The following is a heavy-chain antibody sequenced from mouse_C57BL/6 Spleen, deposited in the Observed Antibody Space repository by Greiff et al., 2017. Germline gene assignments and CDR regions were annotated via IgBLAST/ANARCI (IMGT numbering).Heavy chain of an antibody. J-gene: IGHJ4*01. CDR3: TPSYYDGSSHDAMDY. CDR1: GFNIKDYY. CDR2: FDPADGDT. D-gene: IGHD1-1*01. Sequence: EVQLQESGAELVRPGASVKLSCTASGFNIKDYYMHWVKQRPEQGLEWIGRFDPADGDTEYAPKFQGKATMTADTSSNTAYLQLSSLTSDDTSVYYCTPSYYDGSSHDAMDYWGQGTSVTVSS. V-gene: IGHV14-1*01.